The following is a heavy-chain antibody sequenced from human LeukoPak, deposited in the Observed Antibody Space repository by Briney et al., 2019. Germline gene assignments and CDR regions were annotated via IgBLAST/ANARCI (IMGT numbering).Heavy chain of an antibody. CDR1: GFTFSGSA. V-gene: IGHV3-7*01. D-gene: IGHD1-7*01. CDR3: ARDKSYNWNYGSLMDY. CDR2: IKQDGSDK. J-gene: IGHJ4*02. Sequence: GGSLRLSCAASGFTFSGSAMHWVRQAPGKGLEWVANIKQDGSDKYYVDSVKGRFTISRDSAKNSLYLQMNSLRAEDTAVYYCARDKSYNWNYGSLMDYWGQGTLVTVSS.